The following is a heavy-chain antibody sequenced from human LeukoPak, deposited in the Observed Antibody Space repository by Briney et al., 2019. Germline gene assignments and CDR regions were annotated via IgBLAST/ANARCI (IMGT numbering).Heavy chain of an antibody. Sequence: GGSLRLSCSASGFAFSSYGMNWVRQAPGKGLEWVSYISASSGTIFYADSVKGRFTVSRDNAKNSLYLQVNSLRAEDTGVYYCAREAGSADHWGQGTLVTVSS. CDR3: AREAGSADH. D-gene: IGHD6-25*01. CDR2: ISASSGTI. J-gene: IGHJ4*02. V-gene: IGHV3-48*01. CDR1: GFAFSSYG.